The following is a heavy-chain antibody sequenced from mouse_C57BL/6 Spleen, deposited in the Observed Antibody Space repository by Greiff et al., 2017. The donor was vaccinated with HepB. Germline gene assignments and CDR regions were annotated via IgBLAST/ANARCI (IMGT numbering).Heavy chain of an antibody. J-gene: IGHJ1*03. V-gene: IGHV1-42*01. CDR1: GYSFTGYY. CDR2: INPSTGGT. D-gene: IGHD1-1*01. CDR3: ERLLRYPWYFDV. Sequence: VQLQQSGPELVKPGASVKISCKASGYSFTGYYMNWVKQSPEKSLEWIGEINPSTGGTTYNQKFKAKATLTVDKSSSTAYMQLKSLTSEDSAVYYCERLLRYPWYFDVWGTGTTVTVSS.